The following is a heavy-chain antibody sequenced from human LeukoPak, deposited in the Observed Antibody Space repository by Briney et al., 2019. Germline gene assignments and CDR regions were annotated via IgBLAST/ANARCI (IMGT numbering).Heavy chain of an antibody. CDR2: TYYRSRWYF. CDR1: GDSVSSNIAA. CDR3: TRDQDGMDV. Sequence: KPSQTLSLTCAISGDSVSSNIAAWNWIRQSPSRGLEWLGGTYYRSRWYFDYAASVKSRLSINPDTSKNQFSLQLNSVTPEDTGVYYCTRDQDGMDVWGQGTTVTVSS. J-gene: IGHJ6*02. V-gene: IGHV6-1*01.